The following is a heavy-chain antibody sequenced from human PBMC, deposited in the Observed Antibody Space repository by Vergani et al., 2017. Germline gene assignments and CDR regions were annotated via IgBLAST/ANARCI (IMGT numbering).Heavy chain of an antibody. V-gene: IGHV4-61*02. CDR2: NYTSGST. D-gene: IGHD2-2*01. CDR1: GGSISSGSYY. J-gene: IGHJ5*02. CDR3: AGRRRYCSSTSCYGALDP. Sequence: QVQLQESGPGLVKPSQTLSLTCTVSGGSISSGSYYWSWIRQPAGKGLEWIGRNYTSGSTNYNPSLKSRVTISVDTSENQFSLKLRSVTAADTAVYYCAGRRRYCSSTSCYGALDPWGQGTLVTGSS.